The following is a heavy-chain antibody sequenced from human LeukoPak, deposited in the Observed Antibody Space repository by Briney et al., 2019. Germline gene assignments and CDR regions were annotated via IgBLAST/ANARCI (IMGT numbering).Heavy chain of an antibody. CDR3: ARGQGDRVWNLDSPYFDY. CDR2: IIPILGIA. Sequence: SVKVSCKASGGTISSYAISWVRQAPGQGLEWMGRIIPILGIANYAQKFQGRVTITADKSTSTAYMELSSLRSEDTAVYYCARGQGDRVWNLDSPYFDYWGQGTLVTVSS. J-gene: IGHJ4*02. V-gene: IGHV1-69*04. CDR1: GGTISSYA. D-gene: IGHD1-1*01.